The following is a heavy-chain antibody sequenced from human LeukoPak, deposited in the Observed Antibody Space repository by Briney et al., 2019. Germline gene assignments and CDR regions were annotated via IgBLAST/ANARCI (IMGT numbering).Heavy chain of an antibody. D-gene: IGHD6-13*01. V-gene: IGHV3-30*02. CDR3: AKDKMWQQPGYPYYFDY. Sequence: GGSLRLSCAASGLTFSSYGMHWVRQAPGKGLEWVAFIRYDGSNKYYADSVKGRFTISRDNSKNTLYLQMNSLRAEDTAVYYCAKDKMWQQPGYPYYFDYWGQGTLVTVSS. J-gene: IGHJ4*02. CDR2: IRYDGSNK. CDR1: GLTFSSYG.